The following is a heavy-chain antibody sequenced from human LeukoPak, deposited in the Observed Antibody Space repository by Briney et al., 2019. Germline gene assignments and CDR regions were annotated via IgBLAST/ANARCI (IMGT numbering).Heavy chain of an antibody. CDR3: ARAPQYYYDSSGYYSVVRDAFDI. CDR2: ISSSGSTI. D-gene: IGHD3-22*01. J-gene: IGHJ3*02. Sequence: GGSLRLSCAASGFTFSSYEMNWVRQAPGKGLEWVSYISSSGSTIYYADSVKGRFTISRDNAKNSLYLQMNSLRAEDTAVYYCARAPQYYYDSSGYYSVVRDAFDIWGQGTMVTVPS. CDR1: GFTFSSYE. V-gene: IGHV3-48*03.